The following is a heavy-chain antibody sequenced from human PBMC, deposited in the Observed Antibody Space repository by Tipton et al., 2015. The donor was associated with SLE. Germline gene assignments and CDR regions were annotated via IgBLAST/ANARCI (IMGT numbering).Heavy chain of an antibody. Sequence: TLSLTCTVSGGSISSSSYYWGWIRQPPGKGLGWIGSIYYSGSTNYNPSLKSRVTISVDTSKNQFSLKLSSVTAADTAVYYCAMNAYYYGMDVWGQGTTVTVSS. CDR2: IYYSGST. D-gene: IGHD2-8*01. J-gene: IGHJ6*02. V-gene: IGHV4-39*07. CDR1: GGSISSSSYY. CDR3: AMNAYYYGMDV.